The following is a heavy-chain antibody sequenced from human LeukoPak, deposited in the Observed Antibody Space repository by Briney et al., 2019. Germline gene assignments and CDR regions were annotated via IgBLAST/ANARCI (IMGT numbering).Heavy chain of an antibody. J-gene: IGHJ4*02. CDR2: ISAYNGNT. CDR3: ARVAVAGMGPPDLSTFDY. V-gene: IGHV1-18*01. Sequence: ASVKLSCTASGYTFTSYGISWVRQAPGQGLEWMGWISAYNGNTTYAQTLQGGVTMTPDTSTSTAYMELRSMRSDDTAVYYCARVAVAGMGPPDLSTFDYWGQGTLVTVSS. CDR1: GYTFTSYG. D-gene: IGHD6-19*01.